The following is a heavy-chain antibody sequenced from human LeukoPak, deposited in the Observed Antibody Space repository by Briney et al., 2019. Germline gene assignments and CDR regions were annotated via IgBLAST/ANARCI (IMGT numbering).Heavy chain of an antibody. CDR2: IRYDGSKK. J-gene: IGHJ4*02. CDR3: AKDGNYYDSSGYYYVVY. V-gene: IGHV3-30*02. D-gene: IGHD3-22*01. CDR1: GFTFSSFG. Sequence: GGSLRLSCAASGFTFSSFGMHWVRQAPGKGLEWVAFIRYDGSKKYYADSVKGRFTFSRDNSKNTLYLQMNSLRAEDTAVYYCAKDGNYYDSSGYYYVVYWGQGTLVTVSS.